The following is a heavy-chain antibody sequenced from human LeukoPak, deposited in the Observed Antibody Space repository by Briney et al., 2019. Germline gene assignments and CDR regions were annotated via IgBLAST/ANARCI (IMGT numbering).Heavy chain of an antibody. D-gene: IGHD3-10*01. V-gene: IGHV4-39*01. Sequence: SGTLSLTCTVSGGSIRSSTYYWGWIRQPPGKGLEWIGSIYYSGYTYQNPSLESRVTISVDTSKNQFSLKLSSVTAADTAIYYCAKHYMGSSYNHGLDCWGQGTLVTVSS. CDR2: IYYSGYT. J-gene: IGHJ4*02. CDR3: AKHYMGSSYNHGLDC. CDR1: GGSIRSSTYY.